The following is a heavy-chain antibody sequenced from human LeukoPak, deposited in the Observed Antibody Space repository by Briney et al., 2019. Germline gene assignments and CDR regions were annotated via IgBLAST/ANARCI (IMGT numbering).Heavy chain of an antibody. CDR3: AREASSSSSVWVGYFDY. J-gene: IGHJ4*02. V-gene: IGHV1-46*03. CDR2: INPSGGST. D-gene: IGHD6-6*01. Sequence: ASVKVSCKASGYTFTSYYMHWVRQAPGQGLEWMGMINPSGGSTSYAQKFQGRVTMTRDTSTSTVYMELSSLRSEDTAVYYCAREASSSSSVWVGYFDYWGQGTLVTVSS. CDR1: GYTFTSYY.